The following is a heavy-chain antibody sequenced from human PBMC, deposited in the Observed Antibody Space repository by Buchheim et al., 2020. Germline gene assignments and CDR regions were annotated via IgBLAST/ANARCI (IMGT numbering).Heavy chain of an antibody. J-gene: IGHJ4*02. V-gene: IGHV3-74*01. CDR3: ARWRELLQTLDY. CDR2: INTDGSSP. D-gene: IGHD1-26*01. Sequence: EVQLAESGGGLVQPGGSLRLSCAASEFTFSSYWMHWVRQAPGKGPVWVSHINTDGSSPNYADSVKGRFTISRDNAKNTLYLQMNSLRAEDTAVYYCARWRELLQTLDYWGQGTL. CDR1: EFTFSSYW.